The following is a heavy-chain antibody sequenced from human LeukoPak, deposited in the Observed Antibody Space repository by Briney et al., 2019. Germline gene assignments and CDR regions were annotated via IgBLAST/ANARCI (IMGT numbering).Heavy chain of an antibody. V-gene: IGHV4-61*02. D-gene: IGHD3-22*01. CDR3: ARGTMTDAFDI. CDR1: GGSISSGSYY. J-gene: IGHJ3*02. CDR2: IYTSGST. Sequence: PSETLSLTCTVSGGSISSGSYYWSWIRQPAGKGLEWIGRIYTSGSTNHNPSLKSRVTISVDTSKNQFSLKLSSVTAADAAVYYCARGTMTDAFDIWGQGTMVTVSS.